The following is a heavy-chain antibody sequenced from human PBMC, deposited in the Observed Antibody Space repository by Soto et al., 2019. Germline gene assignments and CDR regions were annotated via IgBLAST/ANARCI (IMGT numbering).Heavy chain of an antibody. CDR2: ISYDDRNK. CDR1: GFTFSSYG. CDR3: ANLGGGYCTRTASPDY. D-gene: IGHD2-2*01. J-gene: IGHJ4*02. Sequence: GGSLRLSCAASGFTFSSYGMQWVRQAPGKGLEWVAVISYDDRNKYYADSVKGRFTISRDNSKNTLYLQMNSLRAEDTAVYYCANLGGGYCTRTASPDYWGQGTLVTVSS. V-gene: IGHV3-30*18.